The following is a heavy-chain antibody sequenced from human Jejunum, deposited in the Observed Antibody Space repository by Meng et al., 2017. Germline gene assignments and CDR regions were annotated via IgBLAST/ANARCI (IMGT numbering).Heavy chain of an antibody. CDR2: IHHSGST. CDR3: AREWSGSYRHFDY. D-gene: IGHD1-26*01. V-gene: IGHV4-4*02. Sequence: QRLLEEAGPGLLKPSGTLSLTCAVSGGYISTSDWWSWVRQPPGKGLEWIGEIHHSGSTNYNPSLKSRVTISVDKSKNQFSLKLNSVTAADTAVYYCAREWSGSYRHFDYWGQGTLVTVSS. J-gene: IGHJ4*02. CDR1: GGYISTSDW.